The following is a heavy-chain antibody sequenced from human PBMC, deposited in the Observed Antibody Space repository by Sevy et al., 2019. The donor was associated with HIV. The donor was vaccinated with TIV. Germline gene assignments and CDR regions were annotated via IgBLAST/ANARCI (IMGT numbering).Heavy chain of an antibody. CDR2: ISSSGSTI. Sequence: GGSLRLSCAASGFTFSDYYMSWIRQAPGKGLEWVSYISSSGSTIYYADSVKDRFTISRDNVKNSLYLQMNSLRAEDTAVYYCARATRGGAIYFDYWGQGTLVTVSS. D-gene: IGHD3-16*01. CDR1: GFTFSDYY. CDR3: ARATRGGAIYFDY. J-gene: IGHJ4*02. V-gene: IGHV3-11*01.